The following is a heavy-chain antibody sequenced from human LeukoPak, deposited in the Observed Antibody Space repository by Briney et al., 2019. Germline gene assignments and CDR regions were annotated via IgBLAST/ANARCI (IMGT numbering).Heavy chain of an antibody. CDR3: AREVPGWRLIGTQCQAYYYMDV. D-gene: IGHD2-2*01. V-gene: IGHV1-2*02. CDR1: GYTFTGYY. Sequence: ASVNVSCKASGYTFTGYYMHWVRQAPGQGLEWMGWINPNSGGTNYAQKFQGRVTMTRDTSISTAYMELSRLRSDDTAVYYCAREVPGWRLIGTQCQAYYYMDVWGKGTTVTISS. CDR2: INPNSGGT. J-gene: IGHJ6*03.